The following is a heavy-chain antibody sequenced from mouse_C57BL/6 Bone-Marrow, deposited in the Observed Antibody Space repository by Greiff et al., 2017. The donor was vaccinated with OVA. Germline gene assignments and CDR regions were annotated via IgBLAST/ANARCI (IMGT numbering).Heavy chain of an antibody. CDR3: ARLLLGLVSSRSSSHFAS. J-gene: IGHJ2*01. D-gene: IGHD1-1*01. Sequence: VQLKESGAELVKPGASVKLSCTASGFNIKDYYMHWVKQRTEQGLEWIGRIDPEDGETKYAPKFQGKATITADTSSNTAYLQLSSLTSEVTAVSYCARLLLGLVSSRSSSHFASWRHGPTLPVSS. CDR1: GFNIKDYY. CDR2: IDPEDGET. V-gene: IGHV14-2*01.